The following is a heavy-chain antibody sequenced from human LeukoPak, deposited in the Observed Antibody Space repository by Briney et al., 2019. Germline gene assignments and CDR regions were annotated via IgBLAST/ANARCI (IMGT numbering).Heavy chain of an antibody. D-gene: IGHD6-19*01. CDR2: VSGSGTTT. J-gene: IGHJ4*02. V-gene: IGHV3-23*01. CDR3: ATAGQWPGYFDY. Sequence: GGSLRLSCAASGFTFCNYAMSWVRQAPGKGLEWVSGVSGSGTTTYYADSVKGRFTISRDNSKNTLFLQMNSLRADDTAVYYCATAGQWPGYFDYWGRGTLVSVSS. CDR1: GFTFCNYA.